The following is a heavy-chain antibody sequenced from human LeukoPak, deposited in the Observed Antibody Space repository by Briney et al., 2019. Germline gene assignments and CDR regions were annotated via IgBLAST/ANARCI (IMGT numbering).Heavy chain of an antibody. CDR2: IDHRGNT. Sequence: WETLSLTCIVSGDSISSGNFWCWIRQPPGGGLGYIGNIDHRGNTYYNPSLKSRLTISVDTSKNQFSLRLTSVTAADTAVYYCPRERGYYDSSGYGSYSDYWGQGTLVTVSS. V-gene: IGHV4-38-2*02. CDR1: GDSISSGNF. J-gene: IGHJ4*01. D-gene: IGHD3-22*01. CDR3: PRERGYYDSSGYGSYSDY.